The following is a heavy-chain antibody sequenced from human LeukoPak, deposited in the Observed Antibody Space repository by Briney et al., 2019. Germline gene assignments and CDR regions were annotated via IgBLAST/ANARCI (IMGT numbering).Heavy chain of an antibody. Sequence: PSETLSLTCTVSVGSISSSSYYWGWIRQPPGKGLEWIGSIYYSGSTYYNPSLKSRVTISVDTSKNQFSLKLSSVTAADTAVYYCARGTTSDFRSGYSPYYFDYWGQGTLVTVSS. V-gene: IGHV4-39*01. J-gene: IGHJ4*02. CDR1: VGSISSSSYY. CDR3: ARGTTSDFRSGYSPYYFDY. D-gene: IGHD3-3*01. CDR2: IYYSGST.